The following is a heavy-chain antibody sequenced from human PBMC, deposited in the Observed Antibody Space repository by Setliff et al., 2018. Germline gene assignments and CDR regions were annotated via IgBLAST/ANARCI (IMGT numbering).Heavy chain of an antibody. Sequence: LRLSCATSGFTFSDYYMSWIRQTPGKGLEWVAYISSSGSLIYYPDSVKGRFTISRDNAKKSVDLQMNSLRAEDTAVYYCATKAVAGTGGQGTLVTVS. CDR3: ATKAVAGT. CDR2: ISSSGSLI. J-gene: IGHJ4*02. V-gene: IGHV3-11*01. D-gene: IGHD6-19*01. CDR1: GFTFSDYY.